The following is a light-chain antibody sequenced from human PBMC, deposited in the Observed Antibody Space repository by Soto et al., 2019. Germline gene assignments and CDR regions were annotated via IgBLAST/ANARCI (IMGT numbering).Light chain of an antibody. J-gene: IGLJ1*01. V-gene: IGLV2-23*03. CDR1: NSDVESYNL. CDR3: CSYAGTATV. Sequence: QSVLTQPASVSGSPGQSITISCTGTNSDVESYNLVSWFRQHPGEAPKLIVYEGTKRPSGASNRFSGSKSGNPASLTISGLQAEDEANYYCCSYAGTATVFGTGTKLTVL. CDR2: EGT.